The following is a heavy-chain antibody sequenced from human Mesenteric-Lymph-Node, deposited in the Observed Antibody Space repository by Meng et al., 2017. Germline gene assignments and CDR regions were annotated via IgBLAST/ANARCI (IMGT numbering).Heavy chain of an antibody. D-gene: IGHD3-9*01. CDR3: ARSPGQFYDILTGPDY. CDR2: ISSSGSTI. J-gene: IGHJ4*02. CDR1: GFTFSSYE. Sequence: GESLKISCAASGFTFSSYEMNWVRQAPGKGLEWVSYISSSGSTIYYADSVKGRFTISRDNAKNSLYLQMNSLRAEDTAVYYCARSPGQFYDILTGPDYWGQGTLVTVSS. V-gene: IGHV3-48*03.